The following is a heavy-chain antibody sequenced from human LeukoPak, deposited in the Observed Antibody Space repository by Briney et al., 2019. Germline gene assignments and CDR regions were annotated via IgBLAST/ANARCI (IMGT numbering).Heavy chain of an antibody. CDR1: GFTFSSYA. CDR2: ISGSGGST. V-gene: IGHV3-23*01. J-gene: IGHJ2*01. CDR3: ARDGASDASGSYYLYWYFDL. D-gene: IGHD3-10*01. Sequence: GGSLRLSCAASGFTFSSYAMSWVRQAPGKGLEWVSAISGSGGSTYYADSVRGRFTTSRDNSKNTLYLQMNSLRAEDTAVYYCARDGASDASGSYYLYWYFDLWGRATLVTVSS.